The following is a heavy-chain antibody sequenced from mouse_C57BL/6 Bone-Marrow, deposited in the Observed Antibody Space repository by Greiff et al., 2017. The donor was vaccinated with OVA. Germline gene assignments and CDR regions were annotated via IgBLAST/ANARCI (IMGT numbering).Heavy chain of an antibody. Sequence: VQLQQPGAELVKPGASVKLSCKASGYTFTSYWMHWVKQRPGQGLEWIGMIHPNSGSTNYNEKFKSKATLTVDKSSSTAYMQLSSLTSEDSAVYYCARRDYSLAWFAYWGQGTLVTVSA. CDR3: ARRDYSLAWFAY. CDR1: GYTFTSYW. V-gene: IGHV1-64*01. J-gene: IGHJ3*01. D-gene: IGHD2-12*01. CDR2: IHPNSGST.